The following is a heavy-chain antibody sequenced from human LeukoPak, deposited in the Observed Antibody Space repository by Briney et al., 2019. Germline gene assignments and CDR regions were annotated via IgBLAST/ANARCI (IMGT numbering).Heavy chain of an antibody. Sequence: SVKVSCKASGGTFSSYAISWVRQAPGQGLEWMGGIIPIFGTANYAQKFQGSVTITADESTSTAYMELSSLRSEDTAVYYCAREGEDYGDYYNWFDPWGQGTLVTVSS. CDR1: GGTFSSYA. D-gene: IGHD4-17*01. V-gene: IGHV1-69*13. CDR2: IIPIFGTA. CDR3: AREGEDYGDYYNWFDP. J-gene: IGHJ5*02.